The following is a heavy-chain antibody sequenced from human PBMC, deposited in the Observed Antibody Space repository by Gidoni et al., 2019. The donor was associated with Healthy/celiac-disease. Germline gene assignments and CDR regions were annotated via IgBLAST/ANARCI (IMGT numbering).Heavy chain of an antibody. J-gene: IGHJ4*02. V-gene: IGHV1-46*01. CDR1: GYTFTGYY. CDR2: INPSGGST. CDR3: ARSPPYDSSGYYYAD. Sequence: QVQRVQSGAEVKKPGASVKVSCKASGYTFTGYYMPWVRQAPGQGLGWMGIINPSGGSTSYAQKFQGRVTMTRDTSTSTVYMELSSLRSEDTSVYYCARSPPYDSSGYYYADWGQGTLVTVSS. D-gene: IGHD3-22*01.